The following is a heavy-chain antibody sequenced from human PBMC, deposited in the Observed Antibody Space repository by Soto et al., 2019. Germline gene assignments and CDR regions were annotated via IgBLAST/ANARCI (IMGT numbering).Heavy chain of an antibody. J-gene: IGHJ5*02. V-gene: IGHV3-53*02. CDR2: IYRGGST. CDR3: ARGWFGELFPFDP. CDR1: GFTVSSNY. D-gene: IGHD3-10*01. Sequence: EVQLVETGGGLIQPGGSLRLSCAASGFTVSSNYMSWVRQAPGKGLEWVSVIYRGGSTYYADSVKGRFTISRDNSKNTLYLQMNSLRAEDTAVYYCARGWFGELFPFDPWGQGTLVTVSS.